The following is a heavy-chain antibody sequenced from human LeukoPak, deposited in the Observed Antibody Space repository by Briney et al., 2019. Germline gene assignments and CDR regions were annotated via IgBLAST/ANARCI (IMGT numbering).Heavy chain of an antibody. J-gene: IGHJ4*02. CDR3: GRHGWSSDFDY. V-gene: IGHV4-59*08. Sequence: SETLSLTCTVSGGSISSYYWSWIRHPPGKRLDWVGYISYSGSTNYNPFLKTRVTNSVNTSQNQFSLKASSVAAADTAGDYWGRHGWSSDFDYWGQGTLVTVSS. CDR2: ISYSGST. CDR1: GGSISSYY. D-gene: IGHD1-26*01.